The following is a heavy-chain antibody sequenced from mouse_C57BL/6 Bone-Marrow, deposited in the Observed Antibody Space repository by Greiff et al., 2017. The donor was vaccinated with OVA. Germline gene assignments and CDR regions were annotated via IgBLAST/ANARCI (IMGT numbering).Heavy chain of an antibody. D-gene: IGHD2-5*01. Sequence: VQLKQSGAELVRPGASVKLSCKASGYTFTDYYINWVKQRPGQGLEWIARIYPGSGNTYYNEKFKGKATLTAEKSSSTAYMQLSSLTSEDSAVYFCARVPYSNYDFDYWGQGTTLTVSS. CDR1: GYTFTDYY. CDR3: ARVPYSNYDFDY. V-gene: IGHV1-76*01. J-gene: IGHJ2*01. CDR2: IYPGSGNT.